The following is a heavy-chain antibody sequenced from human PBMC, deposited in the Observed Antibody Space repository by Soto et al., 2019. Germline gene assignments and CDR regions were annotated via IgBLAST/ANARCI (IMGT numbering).Heavy chain of an antibody. V-gene: IGHV4-31*11. CDR2: MYHSGST. CDR3: ARERTGSTIPYFGMDV. D-gene: IGHD1-7*01. Sequence: PSETLSRTCAVSGDSISSGGYYWSWIRQHPVKGLEWIVHMYHSGSTSYNTSLKSRIAMSVDTSKNQFSLKLTSVTAADTAVYYCARERTGSTIPYFGMDVWGQGTTVTVSS. CDR1: GDSISSGGYY. J-gene: IGHJ6*02.